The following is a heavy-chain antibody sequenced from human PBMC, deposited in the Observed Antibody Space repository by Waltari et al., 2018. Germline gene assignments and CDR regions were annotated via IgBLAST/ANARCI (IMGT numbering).Heavy chain of an antibody. CDR1: GFNFGNYG. CDR2: ISFEGSNE. D-gene: IGHD7-27*01. V-gene: IGHV3-30*18. Sequence: QVQLVESGGGVVQPARSLRISCAASGFNFGNYGMHWVRQAPGKGLDGVALISFEGSNEDYSDSVKGRFTISRDNSKNTLFLQMSRLRAEDTAMYYCAKDQWTGDYYYGMDVWGQGTTVTVSS. CDR3: AKDQWTGDYYYGMDV. J-gene: IGHJ6*02.